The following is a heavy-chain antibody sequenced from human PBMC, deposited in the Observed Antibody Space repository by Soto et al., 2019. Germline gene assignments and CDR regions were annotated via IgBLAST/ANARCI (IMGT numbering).Heavy chain of an antibody. J-gene: IGHJ6*02. CDR1: GGTFSSYA. CDR3: ARDSGYSSPRMDV. Sequence: ASVKVSCKASGGTFSSYAISWVRQAPGQGLEWMGIINPSGGSTSYAQKFQGRVTMTRDTSTSTVYMELSSLRSEDTAVYYCARDSGYSSPRMDVWGQGTTVTVSS. D-gene: IGHD6-13*01. V-gene: IGHV1-46*01. CDR2: INPSGGST.